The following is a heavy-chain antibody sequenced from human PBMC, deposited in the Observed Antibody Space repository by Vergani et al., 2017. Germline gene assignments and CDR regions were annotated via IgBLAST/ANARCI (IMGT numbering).Heavy chain of an antibody. CDR3: ARVAASYQVDY. V-gene: IGHV4-59*01. J-gene: IGHJ4*02. CDR2: IYYSGST. D-gene: IGHD1-26*01. CDR1: GGSISSYS. Sequence: QVQLQESGPGLVKPSETLSLTCIVSGGSISSYSWNWIRQPPGKGLEWIGDIYYSGSTNYNPSLKSRVTISVDTSKNQFSLKRSSVTAADTAVYYCARVAASYQVDYWGQGTLVTVSS.